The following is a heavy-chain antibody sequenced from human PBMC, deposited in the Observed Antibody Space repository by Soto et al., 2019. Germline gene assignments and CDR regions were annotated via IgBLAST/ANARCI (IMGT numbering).Heavy chain of an antibody. CDR3: SRDVTYYYDSSGYQGPYYYYYYGMVV. D-gene: IGHD3-22*01. CDR1: GFTFSSYG. CDR2: IWYDGSNK. J-gene: IGHJ6*02. V-gene: IGHV3-33*01. Sequence: PGGSLRLSCAASGFTFSSYGMHWVRQAPGKGLEWVAVIWYDGSNKYYADSVKGRFTISRDNSKNTLYLQMNSLRAEDTAVYYCSRDVTYYYDSSGYQGPYYYYYYGMVVWCPGTTVTVSS.